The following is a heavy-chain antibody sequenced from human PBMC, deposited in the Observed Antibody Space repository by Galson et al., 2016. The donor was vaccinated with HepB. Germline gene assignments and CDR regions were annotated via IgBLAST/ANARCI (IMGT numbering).Heavy chain of an antibody. J-gene: IGHJ5*02. CDR1: GGSFSNYA. CDR3: ARYREGGARSKKNGFDP. V-gene: IGHV1-69*13. Sequence: TVKVSCKASGGSFSNYAISWVRQAPGHGPEWMGGITPMFNTTSYAQKFQGRLTITADESTATAYMELITLTSDDTAVYYCARYREGGARSKKNGFDPWGQGSLVTVSS. CDR2: ITPMFNTT. D-gene: IGHD1-14*01.